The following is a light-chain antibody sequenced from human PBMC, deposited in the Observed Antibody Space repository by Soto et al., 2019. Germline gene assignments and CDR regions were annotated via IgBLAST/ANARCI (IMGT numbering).Light chain of an antibody. CDR3: SSSTTTTSLVV. V-gene: IGLV2-14*01. CDR1: SSDIGDYNY. Sequence: QSALTQPASVSGSPGQSITISCTGTSSDIGDYNYVSWYQQYPGKVPKLVIYDVSHRPSGVSNRFSGSKSGNTASLTISGLQGEDEADYYCSSSTTTTSLVVFGGGTKLTVL. CDR2: DVS. J-gene: IGLJ3*02.